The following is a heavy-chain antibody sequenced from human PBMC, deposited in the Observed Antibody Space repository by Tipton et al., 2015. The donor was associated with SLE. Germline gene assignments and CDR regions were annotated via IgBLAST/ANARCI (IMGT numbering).Heavy chain of an antibody. J-gene: IGHJ1*01. CDR1: GGSISSYY. Sequence: GLVKPSETLSLTCTVSGGSISSYYWSWIRQPPGKGLEWIGYIYYSGSTNYNPSLKSRVTISVDTSKNQFSLKLSSVTAADTAVYYCARGLNYYDSSGFQHWGQGTLVTVSS. D-gene: IGHD3-22*01. V-gene: IGHV4-59*01. CDR3: ARGLNYYDSSGFQH. CDR2: IYYSGST.